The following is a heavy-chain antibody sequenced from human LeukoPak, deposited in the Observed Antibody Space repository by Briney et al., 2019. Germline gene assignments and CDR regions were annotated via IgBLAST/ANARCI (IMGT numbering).Heavy chain of an antibody. CDR3: ARRSIYDSSGSSPYFFDY. D-gene: IGHD3-22*01. V-gene: IGHV5-51*01. CDR1: GYRFSTYW. J-gene: IGHJ4*02. CDR2: IYPPNSDS. Sequence: GESLKISCKGSGYRFSTYWIAWVRQMPGKGLEWMGIIYPPNSDSRYSPSFQVQVTVSADKSISTAYLQWSSLKASDTAIYYCARRSIYDSSGSSPYFFDYWGQGTLVTVSS.